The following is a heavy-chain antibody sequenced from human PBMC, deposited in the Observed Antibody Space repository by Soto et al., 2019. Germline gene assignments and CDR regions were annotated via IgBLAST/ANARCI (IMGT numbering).Heavy chain of an antibody. CDR3: AKEGEHSSGWANFDY. Sequence: PGGSLRLSCVVSGFSFSRYAMHWVRQAPGKGLEWVAHISYDESNKYYADSVKGRLAISRDNSKNTLYLQMNSLRAEDTAVYYCAKEGEHSSGWANFDYWGQGTLVTVSS. D-gene: IGHD6-19*01. CDR1: GFSFSRYA. V-gene: IGHV3-30*09. CDR2: ISYDESNK. J-gene: IGHJ4*02.